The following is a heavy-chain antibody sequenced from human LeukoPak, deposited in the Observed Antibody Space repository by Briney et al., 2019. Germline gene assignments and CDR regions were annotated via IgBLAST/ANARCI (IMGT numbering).Heavy chain of an antibody. Sequence: ASVKVSCKASGYTFTGYYMHWVRQAPGQRLEWMGWINAGNGNTKYSQKFQGRVTITRDTSASTAYMELSSLRSEDTAVYYCARVALAAAGTTGYWYFDLWGRGTLVTVSS. CDR3: ARVALAAAGTTGYWYFDL. D-gene: IGHD6-13*01. J-gene: IGHJ2*01. V-gene: IGHV1-3*01. CDR1: GYTFTGYY. CDR2: INAGNGNT.